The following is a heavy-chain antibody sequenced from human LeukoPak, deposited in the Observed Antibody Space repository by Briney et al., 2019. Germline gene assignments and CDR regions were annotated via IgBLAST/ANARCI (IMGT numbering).Heavy chain of an antibody. D-gene: IGHD2-21*01. J-gene: IGHJ3*02. V-gene: IGHV1-69*01. CDR1: GGTFSSYA. CDR3: AGDCGGDCYSPEPDAFDI. Sequence: SSVKVSCKASGGTFSSYAISWVRQAPGQGHEWMGGIIPIFGTANYAQKFQGRVTITADESTSTAYMELSSLRSEDTAVYYCAGDCGGDCYSPEPDAFDIWGQGTMVTVSS. CDR2: IIPIFGTA.